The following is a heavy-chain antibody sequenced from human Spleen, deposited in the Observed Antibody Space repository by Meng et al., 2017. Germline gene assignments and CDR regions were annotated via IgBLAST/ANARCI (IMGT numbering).Heavy chain of an antibody. J-gene: IGHJ6*02. CDR3: ARLGVVATMSNYNYHSMDV. D-gene: IGHD5-12*01. CDR2: IYYSGST. V-gene: IGHV4-59*01. CDR1: GGSISSYY. Sequence: SETLSLTCTVSGGSISSYYLSWIRQPPGKGLEWIGYIYYSGSTNYNPSLKSRVTISEDTSKNQFSLKMSSVTAADTAVYYCARLGVVATMSNYNYHSMDVWGQGTTVTVSS.